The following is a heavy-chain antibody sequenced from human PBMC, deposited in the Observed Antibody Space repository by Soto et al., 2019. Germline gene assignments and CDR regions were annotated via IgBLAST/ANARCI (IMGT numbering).Heavy chain of an antibody. CDR3: VKCSSGCQYYGMDV. V-gene: IGHV3-23*01. Sequence: PGGSLRLSCAASGFTFSSYSMSWVRQAPGKGLEWVSSISGNSDSILHADSVKGRFTVSRDNSKNTLYLQMNSLRADDTAVYYCVKCSSGCQYYGMDVWGQGTTVTVSS. D-gene: IGHD6-19*01. CDR1: GFTFSSYS. CDR2: ISGNSDSI. J-gene: IGHJ6*02.